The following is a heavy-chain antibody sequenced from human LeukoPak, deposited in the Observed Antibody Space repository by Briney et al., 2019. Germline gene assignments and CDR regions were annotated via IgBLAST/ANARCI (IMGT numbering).Heavy chain of an antibody. Sequence: GGSLRLSCAASGFTFSSYYMSWVRQAPGKGLEWVANIKEDGSERYYKDSVKSRFTISRDNAKNSVYLQMDSLRAEDTAVYYCAIDLSWFGDPWGQGTLVTVSS. CDR1: GFTFSSYY. CDR3: AIDLSWFGDP. V-gene: IGHV3-7*01. D-gene: IGHD3-10*01. CDR2: IKEDGSER. J-gene: IGHJ5*02.